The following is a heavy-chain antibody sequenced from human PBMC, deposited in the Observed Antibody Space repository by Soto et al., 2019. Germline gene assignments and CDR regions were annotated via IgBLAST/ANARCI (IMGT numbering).Heavy chain of an antibody. CDR3: ARGRGGSYGGNSAHFDI. CDR2: IWYDGSKK. V-gene: IGHV3-33*01. CDR1: GFTFSGFG. Sequence: QVQLVESGGGVVQPGTSLRLSCEASGFTFSGFGMHWVRQAPGKGLEWVAVIWYDGSKKYYADCVKGRFTISRDNSKNALYLQMNSLRAEDTAVYYCARGRGGSYGGNSAHFDILRQGTLVTVSS. J-gene: IGHJ3*02. D-gene: IGHD4-17*01.